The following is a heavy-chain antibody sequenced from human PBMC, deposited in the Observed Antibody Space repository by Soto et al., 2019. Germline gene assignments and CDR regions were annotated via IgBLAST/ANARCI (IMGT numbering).Heavy chain of an antibody. Sequence: IRLVQSGTEVKKPGASVKVSCKASGYTFTNYGVSWVRQAPGQGLEWMGWISGNDGNANYDQKFQGRVSMTIDTSTNKPNMELSSLRADYTAVFYCANFAIGWYHYDGMDAWGQGTTVTVSS. CDR3: ANFAIGWYHYDGMDA. V-gene: IGHV1-18*04. J-gene: IGHJ6*02. CDR2: ISGNDGNA. D-gene: IGHD2-2*01. CDR1: GYTFTNYG.